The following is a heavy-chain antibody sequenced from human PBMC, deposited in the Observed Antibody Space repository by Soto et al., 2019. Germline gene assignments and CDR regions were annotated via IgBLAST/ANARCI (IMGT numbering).Heavy chain of an antibody. D-gene: IGHD2-21*01. CDR1: GFTFGRHW. V-gene: IGHV3-74*01. J-gene: IGHJ3*02. CDR2: VNPEATIT. CDR3: ARPKGAAYSAFDI. Sequence: EVQLVESRGGLVQPGGSLRLSCAASGFTFGRHWMHWIRQTPGEGLVSISRVNPEATITDYADSVRGRSTISRDNAKSTLYLEMHSLTAEDTGVYYCARPKGAAYSAFDIWGQGTKVTVSS.